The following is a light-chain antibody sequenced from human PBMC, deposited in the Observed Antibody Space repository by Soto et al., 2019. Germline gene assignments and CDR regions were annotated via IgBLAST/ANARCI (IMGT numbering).Light chain of an antibody. CDR2: DVS. CDR1: QNIRNW. CDR3: QQYSTYWT. Sequence: DIQMTQSPSTLSASIGDRVTITCRASQNIRNWLAWYQQKPGKAPKLLIYDVSSLESGVPPRFSGSGSGTDFTLTISSLQPDDFATYYCQQYSTYWTFGQGTKGDI. V-gene: IGKV1-5*01. J-gene: IGKJ1*01.